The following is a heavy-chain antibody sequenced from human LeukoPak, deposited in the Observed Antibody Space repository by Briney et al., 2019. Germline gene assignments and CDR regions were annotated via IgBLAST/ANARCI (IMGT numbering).Heavy chain of an antibody. D-gene: IGHD1-1*01. J-gene: IGHJ3*02. CDR1: GGTFSSYA. CDR2: ISAYNGNT. CDR3: ARGAKLAGTPPDI. V-gene: IGHV1-18*01. Sequence: ASVKVSCKASGGTFSSYAISWVRQAPGQGLEWMGWISAYNGNTNYAQKLQGRVTMTTDTSTSTAYMELRSLRSDDTAVYYCARGAKLAGTPPDIWGQGTMVTVSS.